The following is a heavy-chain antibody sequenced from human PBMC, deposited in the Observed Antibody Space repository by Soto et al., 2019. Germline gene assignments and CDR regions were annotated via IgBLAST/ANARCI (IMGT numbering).Heavy chain of an antibody. Sequence: EVQLVESGGGLVQPGGSLRLSCAASGFTFSSYSMNWVRQAPGKGLEWVSYISSSSSTIYYADSVKGRFTISRDNAKNSLYLQRNSLRDEDTAVYYCTRDSDYTRFLEWLSEANAFDIWGQGTMVTVSS. CDR3: TRDSDYTRFLEWLSEANAFDI. D-gene: IGHD3-3*01. CDR1: GFTFSSYS. J-gene: IGHJ3*02. V-gene: IGHV3-48*02. CDR2: ISSSSSTI.